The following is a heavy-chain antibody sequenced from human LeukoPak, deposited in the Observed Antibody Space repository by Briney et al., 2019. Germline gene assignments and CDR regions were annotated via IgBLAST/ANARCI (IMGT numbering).Heavy chain of an antibody. CDR1: GSSISSYY. CDR2: IYYSGST. V-gene: IGHV4-59*01. D-gene: IGHD6-19*01. J-gene: IGHJ4*02. Sequence: SETLSLTCTVSGSSISSYYWSWIRQPPGKGLEWIGYIYYSGSTNYNPSLKSRVTISVDTSKNQFSLKLSSVTAADTAVYYCASYSSGWDTFDYWGQGTLVTVSS. CDR3: ASYSSGWDTFDY.